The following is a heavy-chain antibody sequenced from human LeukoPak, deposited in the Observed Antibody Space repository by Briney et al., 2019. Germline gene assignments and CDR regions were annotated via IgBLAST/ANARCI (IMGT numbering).Heavy chain of an antibody. CDR2: IWYDGSNK. CDR3: AGDRATSYFDY. CDR1: GFTFSSYG. V-gene: IGHV3-33*01. Sequence: GGSLRLSCAASGFTFSSYGMHWVRQAPGKGLEWVAVIWYDGSNKYYTDSVKGRFTISRDNSKNTLYLQMNSLRAEDTAVYYCAGDRATSYFDYWGQGALVTISS. J-gene: IGHJ4*02. D-gene: IGHD1-26*01.